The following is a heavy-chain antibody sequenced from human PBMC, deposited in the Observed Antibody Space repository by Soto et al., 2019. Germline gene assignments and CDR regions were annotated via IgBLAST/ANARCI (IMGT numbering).Heavy chain of an antibody. V-gene: IGHV1-3*04. Sequence: QVQLVQSGAEVKKPGASVKVSCKASGYTFTTYAIHWVRQAPGQRLEWMGWLNTANGNTKYSQKFQGRVTITRDTSASTAYMELSSLWAEDTAVYYCARAGRADNYGDYTDYWGQGTLVTVSS. CDR2: LNTANGNT. J-gene: IGHJ4*02. D-gene: IGHD4-17*01. CDR3: ARAGRADNYGDYTDY. CDR1: GYTFTTYA.